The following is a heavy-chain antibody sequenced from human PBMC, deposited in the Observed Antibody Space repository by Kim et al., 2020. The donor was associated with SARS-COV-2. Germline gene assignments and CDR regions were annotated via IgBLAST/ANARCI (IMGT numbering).Heavy chain of an antibody. Sequence: YYGDSGKGRFPISRDNAKSSLYLQMNSLRAEDTAVYYCARDRPRGHFDYWGQGTLVTVSS. CDR3: ARDRPRGHFDY. V-gene: IGHV3-7*01. J-gene: IGHJ4*02.